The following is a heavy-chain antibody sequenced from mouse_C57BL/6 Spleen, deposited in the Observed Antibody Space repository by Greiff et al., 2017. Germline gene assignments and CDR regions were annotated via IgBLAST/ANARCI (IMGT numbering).Heavy chain of an antibody. CDR3: ARLDSNLYYAMDY. Sequence: QVQLQQPGAELVRPGSSVKLSCKASGYTFTSYWMHWVKQRPIQGLEWIGNIDPSDSETHYNQKFKDKATVTVDKSSSTAYMQLSSLTSEDSAVYYCARLDSNLYYAMDYWGQGTSVTVSS. J-gene: IGHJ4*01. CDR2: IDPSDSET. CDR1: GYTFTSYW. V-gene: IGHV1-52*01. D-gene: IGHD2-5*01.